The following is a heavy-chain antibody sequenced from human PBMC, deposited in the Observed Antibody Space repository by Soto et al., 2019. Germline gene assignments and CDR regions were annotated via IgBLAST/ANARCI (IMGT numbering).Heavy chain of an antibody. J-gene: IGHJ4*02. CDR3: ARDRSTHDY. D-gene: IGHD1-1*01. CDR2: ISAYNGNT. V-gene: IGHV1-18*04. Sequence: QVQLVQSGGEVKKPGASVKVSCRASGFTFSAYGMSWVRRAPGQGLEWMGWISAYNGNTNYAQKLQDRVTMTTDTSTSTAYMELRSLRSDDTAVYYCARDRSTHDYWGQGTLVTVSS. CDR1: GFTFSAYG.